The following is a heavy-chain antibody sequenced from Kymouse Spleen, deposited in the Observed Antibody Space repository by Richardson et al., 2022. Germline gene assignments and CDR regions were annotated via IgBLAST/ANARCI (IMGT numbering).Heavy chain of an antibody. J-gene: IGHJ4*02. CDR3: ARANYDILTGYYFDY. CDR1: GFTFSSYS. V-gene: IGHV3-48*02. D-gene: IGHD3-9*01. CDR2: ISSSSSTI. Sequence: EVQLVESGGGLVQPGGSLRLSCAASGFTFSSYSMNWVRQAPGKGLEWVSYISSSSSTIYYADSVKGRFTISRDNAKNSLYLQMNSLRDEDTAVYYCARANYDILTGYYFDYWGQGTLVTVSS.